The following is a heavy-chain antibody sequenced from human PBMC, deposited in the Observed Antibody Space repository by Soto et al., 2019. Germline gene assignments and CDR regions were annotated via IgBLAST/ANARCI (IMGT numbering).Heavy chain of an antibody. CDR2: INAGNGNT. J-gene: IGHJ6*02. CDR3: ARPLENYDFWSSYYTPPYYYYGMDV. CDR1: GYTFTSYA. Sequence: ASVKVSCKASGYTFTSYAMHWVRQAPGQRLEWMGWINAGNGNTKYSQKFQGRVTITRDTSASTAYMELSSLRSEDTAVYYCARPLENYDFWSSYYTPPYYYYGMDVWRQGTTVTVSS. D-gene: IGHD3-3*01. V-gene: IGHV1-3*01.